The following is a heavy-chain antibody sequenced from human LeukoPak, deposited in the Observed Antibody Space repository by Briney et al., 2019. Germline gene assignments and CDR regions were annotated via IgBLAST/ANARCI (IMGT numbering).Heavy chain of an antibody. CDR3: AKGDSGWYEGWFDP. CDR1: GFTFSSYG. V-gene: IGHV3-23*01. J-gene: IGHJ5*02. Sequence: GGSLRLSCAASGFTFSSYGMSWVRQAPGKGLEWVSAISGSGGSTYYADSVKGRFTISRDNSKNTLYLQMNSLRAEDTAVYYCAKGDSGWYEGWFDPWGQGTLVTVST. CDR2: ISGSGGST. D-gene: IGHD6-19*01.